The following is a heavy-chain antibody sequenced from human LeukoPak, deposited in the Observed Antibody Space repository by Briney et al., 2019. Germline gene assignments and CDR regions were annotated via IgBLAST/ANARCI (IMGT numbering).Heavy chain of an antibody. CDR1: GFTFRGYA. D-gene: IGHD3-10*01. Sequence: SGGSLRLSCVPSGFTFRGYAVHWVRQAPGRGLEWVAVVSYDETNKYYTDSVKGRFTISRDNSKNTVYLQMTNLRAEDTALYYCGRDRSLSSFGELFLWGQGTLVTVSS. CDR2: VSYDETNK. CDR3: GRDRSLSSFGELFL. V-gene: IGHV3-30*10. J-gene: IGHJ4*02.